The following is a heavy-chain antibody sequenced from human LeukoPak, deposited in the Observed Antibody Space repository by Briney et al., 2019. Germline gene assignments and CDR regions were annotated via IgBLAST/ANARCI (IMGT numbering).Heavy chain of an antibody. V-gene: IGHV4-39*07. CDR2: INHSGST. J-gene: IGHJ3*02. D-gene: IGHD6-19*01. CDR1: GGSISSSSYY. Sequence: SETLSLTCTVSGGSISSSSYYWSWIRQPPGKGLEWIGEINHSGSTNYNPSLKSRVTISVDTSKNQFSLKLSSVTAADTSIYYCARIPTNAVPSAHNGFDIWGQGTMLTVSS. CDR3: ARIPTNAVPSAHNGFDI.